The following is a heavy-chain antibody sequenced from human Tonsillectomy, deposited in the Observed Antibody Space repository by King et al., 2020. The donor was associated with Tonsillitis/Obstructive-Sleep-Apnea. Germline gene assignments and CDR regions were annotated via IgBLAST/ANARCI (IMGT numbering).Heavy chain of an antibody. CDR3: ATTRGLDILTGYVGYWFDP. V-gene: IGHV1-24*01. CDR1: GYTLTELS. J-gene: IGHJ5*02. D-gene: IGHD3-9*01. CDR2: FDPEDGET. Sequence: VQLVQSGAEVKKPGASVKVSCKVSGYTLTELSMHWARQAPGKGLEWMGGFDPEDGETIYAQKFQGRVTMTEDTSTDTAYMELSSLRSEDTAVYYCATTRGLDILTGYVGYWFDPWGQGTLVTVSS.